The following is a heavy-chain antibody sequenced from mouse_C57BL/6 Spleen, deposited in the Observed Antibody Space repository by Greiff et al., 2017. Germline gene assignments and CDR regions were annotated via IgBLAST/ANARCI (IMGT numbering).Heavy chain of an antibody. Sequence: QVQLQQSGAELVKPGASVKMSCKASGYTFTSYWITWVKQRPGQGLEWIGDIYPGSGSTNYNEKFKSKATLTVDTSSSTAYMQLSSLTSEDSAVYYCEARDYYGSSGAWFAYWGQGTLVTVSA. V-gene: IGHV1-55*01. J-gene: IGHJ3*01. CDR3: EARDYYGSSGAWFAY. D-gene: IGHD1-1*01. CDR2: IYPGSGST. CDR1: GYTFTSYW.